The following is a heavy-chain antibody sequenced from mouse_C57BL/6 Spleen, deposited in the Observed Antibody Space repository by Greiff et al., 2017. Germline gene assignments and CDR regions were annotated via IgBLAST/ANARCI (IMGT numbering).Heavy chain of an antibody. V-gene: IGHV1-26*01. CDR2: INPNNGGT. Sequence: EVQLQQSGPELVKPGASVKISCKASGYTFTDYYMNWVKQSHGKSLEWIGDINPNNGGTSYNQKFKGKATLTVDKSSSTAYMELSSLTSEDSAVYYCARWNYDYDGAWFAYWGQGTLVTVSA. CDR3: ARWNYDYDGAWFAY. J-gene: IGHJ3*01. CDR1: GYTFTDYY. D-gene: IGHD2-4*01.